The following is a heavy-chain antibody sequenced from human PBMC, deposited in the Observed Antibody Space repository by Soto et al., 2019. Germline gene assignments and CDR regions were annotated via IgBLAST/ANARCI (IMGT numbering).Heavy chain of an antibody. CDR3: AGVSLVGGYYNSGRYYFDY. Sequence: QVQLQESGPGLVKPSQTLSLTCTVSGGSISSGGYYWSWIRQHPGKGLEWIGYIYYSGSTYYNTSLKSRVTISVDTSKNHFSLKLSSVTAADTAVYYCAGVSLVGGYYNSGRYYFDYWGQGTLVTVSS. J-gene: IGHJ4*02. V-gene: IGHV4-31*03. CDR2: IYYSGST. D-gene: IGHD3-9*01. CDR1: GGSISSGGYY.